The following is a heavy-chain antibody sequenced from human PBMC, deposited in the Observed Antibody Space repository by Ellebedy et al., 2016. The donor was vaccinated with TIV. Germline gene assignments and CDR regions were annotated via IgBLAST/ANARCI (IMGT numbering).Heavy chain of an antibody. Sequence: MPGGSLRLSCGVYGGSFSGYYWTWIRQPPGKGLEWIGEINHSGSTNYNPSLKSRVTISVDTSKNQLPLKLSSVTAADTAVYFCARAPYDVYRYFHLWGRGTLVAVSS. D-gene: IGHD3-3*01. V-gene: IGHV4-34*01. J-gene: IGHJ2*01. CDR2: INHSGST. CDR3: ARAPYDVYRYFHL. CDR1: GGSFSGYY.